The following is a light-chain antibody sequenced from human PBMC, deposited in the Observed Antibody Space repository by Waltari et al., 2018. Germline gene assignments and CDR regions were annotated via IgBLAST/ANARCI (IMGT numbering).Light chain of an antibody. J-gene: IGLJ2*01. CDR1: ALPKQY. CDR3: QSADSRGTVV. Sequence: SYELTQPPSVSVSPGQTARITCSGDALPKQYAYWYQKKPGQAPVLVIYKDTERPSGIPERCSGSRSGTTVTLTISGVQTEDEADYYCQSADSRGTVVFGGGTGLTVL. V-gene: IGLV3-25*03. CDR2: KDT.